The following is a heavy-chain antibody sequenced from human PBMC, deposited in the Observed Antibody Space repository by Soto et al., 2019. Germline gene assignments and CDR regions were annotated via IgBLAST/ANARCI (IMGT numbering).Heavy chain of an antibody. V-gene: IGHV1-2*02. CDR2: ITPTSGGA. Sequence: ASVEASSKVPGSPLTDNYTHSARPPPRQGTAWIGWITPTSGGAHFAQNFQVKLTLSRDTSIGTAYIELNTLTSNDTAVYPCTRVDIENSDGLYDTFGSWGQGTTVSISS. J-gene: IGHJ3*02. CDR1: GSPLTDNY. CDR3: TRVDIENSDGLYDTFGS. D-gene: IGHD5-18*01.